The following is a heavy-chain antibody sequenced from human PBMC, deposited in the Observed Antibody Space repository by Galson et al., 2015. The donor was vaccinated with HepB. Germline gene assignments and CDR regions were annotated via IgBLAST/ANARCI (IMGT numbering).Heavy chain of an antibody. V-gene: IGHV2-5*01. CDR2: FCWNEGK. Sequence: LVKPTQTLTLTCHFSGFPLRTNGGGGGWVRQPPGKGREWLVLFCWNEGKRHHPHLKSRVTDTQQNPQKQAGRTRSNMDPVDTATYYCAHTLRIDRVDTGNYWAFDFWGQGTMVTVSS. J-gene: IGHJ3*01. CDR3: AHTLRIDRVDTGNYWAFDF. D-gene: IGHD1-26*01. CDR1: GFPLRTNGGG.